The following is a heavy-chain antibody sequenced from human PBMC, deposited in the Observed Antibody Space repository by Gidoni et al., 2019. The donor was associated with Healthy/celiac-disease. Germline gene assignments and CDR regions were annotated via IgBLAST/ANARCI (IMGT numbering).Heavy chain of an antibody. V-gene: IGHV3-64D*06. Sequence: EVQLVESGGGLVQPGGSLRLSCSASGFTFSSYAMHWVRQAPGKGLEYGSAIRSNGGSTYYADSVKGRFTISRDNSKNTLYLQMSSLRAEDTAVYYCVKDGAYCSSTSCSGDYWGQGTLVTVSS. CDR3: VKDGAYCSSTSCSGDY. CDR2: IRSNGGST. D-gene: IGHD2-2*01. CDR1: GFTFSSYA. J-gene: IGHJ4*02.